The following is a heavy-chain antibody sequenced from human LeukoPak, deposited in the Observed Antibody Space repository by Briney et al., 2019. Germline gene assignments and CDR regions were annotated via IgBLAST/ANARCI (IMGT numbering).Heavy chain of an antibody. V-gene: IGHV3-30-3*01. Sequence: GGSLRLSCAASGFTFSSYAMHWVRQAPGKGLEWVAVISYDGSNKYYADSVKGRFTISRDNAKNSLYLQMNSLRAEDTAVYYCATPLSIGGYWGQGSLVTVSS. CDR2: ISYDGSNK. CDR3: ATPLSIGGY. J-gene: IGHJ4*02. D-gene: IGHD3-10*01. CDR1: GFTFSSYA.